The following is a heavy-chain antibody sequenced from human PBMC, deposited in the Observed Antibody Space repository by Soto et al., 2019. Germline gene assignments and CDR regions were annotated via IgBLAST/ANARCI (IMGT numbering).Heavy chain of an antibody. CDR1: GGSMSSYY. Sequence: SETLSLTCTVSGGSMSSYYWSWIRQPPGKGLEWIGEINHSGSTNYNPSLKSRVNISVDTSKNQFSLKLSSVTAADTAVYYCARGTDKWFGELLYNWFDPWGQGTLVTVS. CDR3: ARGTDKWFGELLYNWFDP. J-gene: IGHJ5*02. CDR2: INHSGST. D-gene: IGHD3-10*01. V-gene: IGHV4-34*01.